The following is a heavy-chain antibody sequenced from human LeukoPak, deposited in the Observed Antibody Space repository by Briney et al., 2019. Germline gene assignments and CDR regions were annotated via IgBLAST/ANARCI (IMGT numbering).Heavy chain of an antibody. CDR3: AADPYCSSTSCYEGFYYYYGMDV. J-gene: IGHJ6*02. Sequence: SVKVSCKASGFTFTSSAMQWVRQARGQRLEWIGWIVVGSGNTNYAQKFQERVTITRDMSTSTAYMELSSLRSEDTAVYYCAADPYCSSTSCYEGFYYYYGMDVWGQGTTATVSS. CDR1: GFTFTSSA. D-gene: IGHD2-2*01. CDR2: IVVGSGNT. V-gene: IGHV1-58*02.